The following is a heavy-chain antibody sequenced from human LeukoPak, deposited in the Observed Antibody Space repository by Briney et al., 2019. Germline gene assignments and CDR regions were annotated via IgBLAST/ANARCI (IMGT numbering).Heavy chain of an antibody. CDR1: GGSISSYY. Sequence: TSETLSLTCTVSGGSISSYYWSWIRQPPGKGLEWIGYIYYSGSTNYNPSLKSRVTISVDTSKNQFSLKLSSVTAADTAVYYCARGNGDYDEGNWFDPWGQGTLVTVSS. CDR3: ARGNGDYDEGNWFDP. CDR2: IYYSGST. D-gene: IGHD4-17*01. J-gene: IGHJ5*02. V-gene: IGHV4-59*08.